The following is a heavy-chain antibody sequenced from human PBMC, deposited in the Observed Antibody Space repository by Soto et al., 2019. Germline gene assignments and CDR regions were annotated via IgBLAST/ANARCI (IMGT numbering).Heavy chain of an antibody. CDR3: ARGWGKYCDILTGPPSY. CDR1: GGSISSGDYY. D-gene: IGHD3-9*01. J-gene: IGHJ4*02. V-gene: IGHV4-30-4*01. Sequence: QVQLQESGPGLVKPSQTLSLTCTVSGGSISSGDYYWSWIRQPPGKGLEWIGYIYYSGSTYYNPSLKSRVTISVDTSKNQFSLKLSSVTAADTAVYYCARGWGKYCDILTGPPSYWGQGTLVTVSS. CDR2: IYYSGST.